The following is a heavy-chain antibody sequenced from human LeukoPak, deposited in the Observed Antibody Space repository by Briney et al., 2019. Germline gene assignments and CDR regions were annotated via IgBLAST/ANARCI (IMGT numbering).Heavy chain of an antibody. Sequence: GGSLRLSCAASGFTFSSYAMSWVRQAPGKGLEWVSALSGSGGSKYYADSVKGRFTITRDNSKNTLYLQMNSLRAEDTAVYYCARPLGGSSGYYQPFDYWGQGTLVTVSS. V-gene: IGHV3-23*01. CDR1: GFTFSSYA. D-gene: IGHD3-22*01. J-gene: IGHJ4*02. CDR2: LSGSGGSK. CDR3: ARPLGGSSGYYQPFDY.